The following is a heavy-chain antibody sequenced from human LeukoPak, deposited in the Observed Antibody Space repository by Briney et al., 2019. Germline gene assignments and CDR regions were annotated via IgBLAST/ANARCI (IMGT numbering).Heavy chain of an antibody. V-gene: IGHV1-2*02. CDR3: ARGFNDFWSGYYSY. D-gene: IGHD3-3*01. CDR2: INPNSGGT. CDR1: GYTFTGYY. Sequence: ASVKVSCKASGYTFTGYYMHWVRQAPGQGLEWMGWINPNSGGTNYAQKFQGRVTMTRDTSISTAYMELSRLRSDDTAVHYCARGFNDFWSGYYSYWGQGTLVTVSS. J-gene: IGHJ4*02.